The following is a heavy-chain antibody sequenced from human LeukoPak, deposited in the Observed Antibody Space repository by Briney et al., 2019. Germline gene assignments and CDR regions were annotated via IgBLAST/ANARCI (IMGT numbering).Heavy chain of an antibody. V-gene: IGHV3-11*04. Sequence: PGGSLRLSCAASGFTFSDYYMSWIRQAPGKGLEWVSYISSSGSTIYYADSVKGRFTISRDNAKNSLYLQMNSLRAEDTAVYYCARVRRLVRLNYYYYMDVWGKGTTVTVSS. J-gene: IGHJ6*03. CDR3: ARVRRLVRLNYYYYMDV. CDR1: GFTFSDYY. CDR2: ISSSGSTI. D-gene: IGHD6-6*01.